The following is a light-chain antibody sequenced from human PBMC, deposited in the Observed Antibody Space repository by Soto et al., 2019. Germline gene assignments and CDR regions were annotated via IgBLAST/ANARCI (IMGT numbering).Light chain of an antibody. V-gene: IGKV3-20*01. J-gene: IGKJ1*01. Sequence: EIVVTRSRGTLSFAPGERTTLSCRASQSVSSSYLAWYQQKPGQAPRLLIYDASTRATGIPDRFSGSGSGTDFTLTISRLEPEDFAVYHCHQYGGSPPTFGQGTKVDIK. CDR3: HQYGGSPPT. CDR2: DAS. CDR1: QSVSSSY.